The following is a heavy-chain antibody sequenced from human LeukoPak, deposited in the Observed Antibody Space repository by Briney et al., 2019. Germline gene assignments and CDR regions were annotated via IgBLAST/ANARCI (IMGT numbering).Heavy chain of an antibody. D-gene: IGHD5-18*01. CDR3: ARGNTAMAKLPSDY. J-gene: IGHJ4*02. Sequence: PGGSLRLSCAVSGLTFSSYAMSWVRQAPGKGLEWVSAISGSGGTTYYADSVKGRFTISRDNAKNSLYLQMNSLRAEDTAVYYCARGNTAMAKLPSDYWGQGTLVTVSS. CDR2: ISGSGGTT. V-gene: IGHV3-23*01. CDR1: GLTFSSYA.